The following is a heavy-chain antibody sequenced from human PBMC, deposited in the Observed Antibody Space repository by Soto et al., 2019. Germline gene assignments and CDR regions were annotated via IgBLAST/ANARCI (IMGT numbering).Heavy chain of an antibody. J-gene: IGHJ6*01. CDR3: ARDIAVAGPDYYYYGMDV. V-gene: IGHV3-74*01. CDR1: LFTFSSYW. D-gene: IGHD6-19*01. Sequence: LRFSWASSLFTFSSYWTHLVRQPQRKGLVWVSRINSDGSSRSYADSVKGRFTISRDNTENTLYLQMNSLRAEDTAVYYCARDIAVAGPDYYYYGMDVWGQGTTVTVSS. CDR2: INSDGSSR.